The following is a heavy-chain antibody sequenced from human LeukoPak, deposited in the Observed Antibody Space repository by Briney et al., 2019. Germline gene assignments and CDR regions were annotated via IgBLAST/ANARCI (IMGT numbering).Heavy chain of an antibody. J-gene: IGHJ4*02. CDR3: ARPKPPYSGSYYGYFDY. CDR2: IYYSGST. D-gene: IGHD1-26*01. Sequence: PSETLSLTCTVSGGSISSSSYYWGWIRQPPGKGLEWIGSIYYSGSTYYNPSLKSRVTISVDTSKNQFSLKLSSVTAADTAVYYCARPKPPYSGSYYGYFDYWGQGTLVTVSS. CDR1: GGSISSSSYY. V-gene: IGHV4-39*01.